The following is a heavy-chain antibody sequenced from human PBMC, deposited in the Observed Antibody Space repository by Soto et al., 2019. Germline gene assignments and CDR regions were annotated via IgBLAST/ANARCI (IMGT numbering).Heavy chain of an antibody. CDR3: VSSSDSSGYYPPYYGMDV. J-gene: IGHJ6*02. CDR1: GFTFTSYG. D-gene: IGHD3-22*01. CDR2: ISSDGTKK. Sequence: GGSLRLSCAASGFTFTSYGMHWVRQAPGKGLEWEAVISSDGTKKSYADSAKGRFTTSRDNSKNTLYFQMSSLRVEDTAVYYCVSSSDSSGYYPPYYGMDVWGQGTTVTVSS. V-gene: IGHV3-30*03.